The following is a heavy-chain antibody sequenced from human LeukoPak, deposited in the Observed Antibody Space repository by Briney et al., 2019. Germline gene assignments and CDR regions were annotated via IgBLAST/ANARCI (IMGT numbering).Heavy chain of an antibody. CDR1: GFTFSSYS. CDR3: ARSWDIVVVPAATNWFDP. V-gene: IGHV3-21*01. Sequence: PGGSLRLSCAASGFTFSSYSMNWVRQAPGKGLEWVSSISNSSSYIYYADSVKGRFTISRDNAKNSLYLKMNSLRAEDTAVYYCARSWDIVVVPAATNWFDPWGQGTLVTVSS. D-gene: IGHD2-2*01. CDR2: ISNSSSYI. J-gene: IGHJ5*02.